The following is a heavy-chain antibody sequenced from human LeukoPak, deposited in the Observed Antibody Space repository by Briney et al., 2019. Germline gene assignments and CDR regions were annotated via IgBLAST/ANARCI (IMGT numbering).Heavy chain of an antibody. CDR3: AKALEQETVIALDS. V-gene: IGHV3-23*01. CDR2: ISGSGGST. J-gene: IGHJ4*02. D-gene: IGHD6-13*01. Sequence: GGSLRLSCAASGFTFSTYAMSWVRQAPGKGLEWVSAISGSGGSTYYADSVKGRFTISRDNSKNTLYLQVNSLRAEDTSIYFCAKALEQETVIALDSWGQGTLVTVSS. CDR1: GFTFSTYA.